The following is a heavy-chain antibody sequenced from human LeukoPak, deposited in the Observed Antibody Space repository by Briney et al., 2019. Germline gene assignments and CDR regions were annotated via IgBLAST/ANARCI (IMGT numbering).Heavy chain of an antibody. CDR2: INPSSGGT. CDR3: ARDQSRIKMATIGDY. V-gene: IGHV1-2*06. Sequence: ASVKVSCKASGYTFTGYYMHWERQAPGQGLEWMGRINPSSGGTNYAQKFQGRVTMTRDTSISTAYMELSRLRSDDTAVYYCARDQSRIKMATIGDYWGQGTLVTVSS. D-gene: IGHD5-24*01. J-gene: IGHJ4*02. CDR1: GYTFTGYY.